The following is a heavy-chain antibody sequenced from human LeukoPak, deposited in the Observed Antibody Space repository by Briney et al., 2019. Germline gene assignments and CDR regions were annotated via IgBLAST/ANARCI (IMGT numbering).Heavy chain of an antibody. CDR1: GGSISSAGYY. CDR3: ARDFSSSSSVYYYYYMDV. J-gene: IGHJ6*03. D-gene: IGHD6-6*01. V-gene: IGHV4-39*07. Sequence: PSETLSLTCTVSGGSISSAGYYWGWVRQPPGRGLGWIGTIYYRGTTYYNPSLKSRLTISVDSSKNHFSLKLSSVTAADTAVYYCARDFSSSSSVYYYYYMDVWGKGTTVTVSS. CDR2: IYYRGTT.